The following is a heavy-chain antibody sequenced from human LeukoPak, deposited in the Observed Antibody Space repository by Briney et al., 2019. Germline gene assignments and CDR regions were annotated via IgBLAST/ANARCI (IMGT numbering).Heavy chain of an antibody. CDR3: TRRPNRVGGYYDY. J-gene: IGHJ4*02. D-gene: IGHD3-22*01. CDR2: IYTSGST. Sequence: SETLSLTCTVSGGSISSYYLSWIRQPPGKGLEWIGYIYTSGSTNYNPSLKSRVTMSVDTSKNQFSLKLSSVTAADTAVYYCTRRPNRVGGYYDYWGQGTLVTVSS. V-gene: IGHV4-4*09. CDR1: GGSISSYY.